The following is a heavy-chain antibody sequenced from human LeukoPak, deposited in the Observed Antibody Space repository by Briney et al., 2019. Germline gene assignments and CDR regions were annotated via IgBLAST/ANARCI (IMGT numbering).Heavy chain of an antibody. D-gene: IGHD3-10*01. CDR1: GYTFTGYY. V-gene: IGHV1-2*02. CDR3: ARDLFSRRMDYYGSGSFAY. Sequence: ASVKVSCKASGYTFTGYYMHWVRQAPGQGLEWMGWINPNGGGTNYAQKFQGRVTMTRDTSISTTYMELSRLRSDDTAVYYCARDLFSRRMDYYGSGSFAYWGQGTLVTVSS. J-gene: IGHJ4*02. CDR2: INPNGGGT.